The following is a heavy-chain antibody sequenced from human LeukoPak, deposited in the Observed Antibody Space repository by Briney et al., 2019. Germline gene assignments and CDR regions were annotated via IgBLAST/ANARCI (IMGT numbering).Heavy chain of an antibody. CDR1: GDSISSFY. D-gene: IGHD4/OR15-4a*01. CDR3: ARGGASSNWFDP. J-gene: IGHJ5*02. Sequence: SEILSLTCTVSGDSISSFYWSWIRQPPGKRPEGIGYISYSGSTEYNPSLRSRVTISVDTSKNQLSLKLSSLTAADTAVYYCARGGASSNWFDPWGQGTLVTVSS. V-gene: IGHV4-59*01. CDR2: ISYSGST.